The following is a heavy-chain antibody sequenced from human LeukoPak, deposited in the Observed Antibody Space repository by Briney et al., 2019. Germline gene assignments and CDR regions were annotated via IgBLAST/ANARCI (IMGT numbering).Heavy chain of an antibody. V-gene: IGHV3-21*01. CDR1: GFTFSNYN. CDR2: VSSTRSSYI. J-gene: IGHJ4*02. CDR3: ARDRWELRGEFVY. Sequence: GGSLRLSCAASGFTFSNYNMNWVRQAPGKGLEWVTYVSSTRSSYIYYAESVKGRFTISRDNAKNSLYLQMNSLRAEDTAVYYCARDRWELRGEFVYWGQGTLVTVSS. D-gene: IGHD1-26*01.